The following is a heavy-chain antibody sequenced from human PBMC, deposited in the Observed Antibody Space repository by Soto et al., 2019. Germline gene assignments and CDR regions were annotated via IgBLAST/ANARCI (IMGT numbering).Heavy chain of an antibody. CDR2: IYYSGST. J-gene: IGHJ4*02. Sequence: QVQLQESGPGLVKPSQTLSLTCTVSGGSISSGGYYWSWIRQHPGKGLEWIGYIYYSGSTYYNPSLKSRVTISVDTSKNQCSLKLSSVTAADTAVYYCARVPWGVTTVNFDYWGQGTLVTVSS. V-gene: IGHV4-31*03. CDR3: ARVPWGVTTVNFDY. D-gene: IGHD4-17*01. CDR1: GGSISSGGYY.